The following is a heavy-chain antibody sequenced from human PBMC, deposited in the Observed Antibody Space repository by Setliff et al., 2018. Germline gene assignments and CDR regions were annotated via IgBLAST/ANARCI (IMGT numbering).Heavy chain of an antibody. V-gene: IGHV1-2*04. CDR1: GYRLIEVS. CDR3: AGTYYNFWSALDYYYYGMDV. Sequence: ASVKVSCKVSGYRLIEVSMHWVRQAPGQGLEWMGWINPKTGGTNLAQKFQGWVSMTRDTSTSTVYMELSSLRSEDTAVYYCAGTYYNFWSALDYYYYGMDVWGQGTTVTVSS. J-gene: IGHJ6*02. D-gene: IGHD3-3*01. CDR2: INPKTGGT.